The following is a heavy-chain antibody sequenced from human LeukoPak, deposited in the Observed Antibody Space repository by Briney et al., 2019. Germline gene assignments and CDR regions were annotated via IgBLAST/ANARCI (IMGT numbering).Heavy chain of an antibody. CDR3: ARVGPYCSSTSCYARFDP. D-gene: IGHD2-2*01. CDR2: INHSGST. CDR1: GGSFSGYY. V-gene: IGHV4-34*01. J-gene: IGHJ5*02. Sequence: SETLSLTCAVYGGSFSGYYWSWIRQPPGKGLEWIGEINHSGSTNYNPSLKSRVTISVDTSKNQFSLKLSSATAADTAVYYCARVGPYCSSTSCYARFDPWGQGTLVTVSS.